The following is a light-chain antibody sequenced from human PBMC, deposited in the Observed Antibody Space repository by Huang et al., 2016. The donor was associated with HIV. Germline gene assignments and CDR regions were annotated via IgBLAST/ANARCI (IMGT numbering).Light chain of an antibody. CDR2: WVS. V-gene: IGKV4-1*01. CDR3: QQYDTSPWT. CDR1: QSVLYRSNNKNY. J-gene: IGKJ1*01. Sequence: DIVMTQSPDSLAVSLGERATINCKSSQSVLYRSNNKNYLAWYQQKPGQPPKLLIYWVSTREAGVPDRFTGSGAGTDFRLTISSLQAEDVAVYYCQQYDTSPWTFGQGTKVEIK.